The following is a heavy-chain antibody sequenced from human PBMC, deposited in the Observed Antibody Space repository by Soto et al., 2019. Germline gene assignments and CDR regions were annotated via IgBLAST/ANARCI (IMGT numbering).Heavy chain of an antibody. D-gene: IGHD2-15*01. Sequence: PGGSLRLSCAASGFTFSSYGMSWVRQAPGKGLEWVSGIGGSGSNTYYADSVKGRFTISGDNSKNTLYLQMSSLRADDTAVYYCASNSATHDYWGQGTLVTVSS. V-gene: IGHV3-23*01. CDR3: ASNSATHDY. CDR1: GFTFSSYG. CDR2: IGGSGSNT. J-gene: IGHJ4*02.